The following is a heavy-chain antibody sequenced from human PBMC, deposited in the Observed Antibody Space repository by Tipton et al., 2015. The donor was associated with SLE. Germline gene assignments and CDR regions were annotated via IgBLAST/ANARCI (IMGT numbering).Heavy chain of an antibody. Sequence: TLSLTCAVYGGSFSGYYWSWIRQPPGKGLEWIGEINHSGSTNYNPSLKSRVTISVDTSKNQFSLKLSSVTAADTAAYYCARADSFDYWGQGTLVTVSS. CDR1: GGSFSGYY. CDR2: INHSGST. V-gene: IGHV4-34*01. J-gene: IGHJ4*02. CDR3: ARADSFDY.